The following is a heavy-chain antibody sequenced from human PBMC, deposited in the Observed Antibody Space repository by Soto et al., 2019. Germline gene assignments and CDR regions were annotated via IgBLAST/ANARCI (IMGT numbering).Heavy chain of an antibody. CDR1: GGSISSGDYY. CDR3: ASQPGIAAAGRDYYFDY. V-gene: IGHV4-30-4*01. D-gene: IGHD6-13*01. CDR2: IYYSGST. Sequence: LSLTCTVSGGSISSGDYYWSWIRQPPGKGLEWIGYIYYSGSTYYNPSLKSRVTISVDTSKNQFSLKLSSVTAADTAVYYCASQPGIAAAGRDYYFDYWGQGTLVTVSS. J-gene: IGHJ4*02.